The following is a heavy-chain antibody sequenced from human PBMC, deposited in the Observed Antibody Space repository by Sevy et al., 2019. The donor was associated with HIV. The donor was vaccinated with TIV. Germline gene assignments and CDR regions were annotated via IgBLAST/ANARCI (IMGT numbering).Heavy chain of an antibody. V-gene: IGHV3-11*05. J-gene: IGHJ4*02. Sequence: GGSLRLSCTASGFTFCDYYMSWIRQAPGKGLEWVSYISSDSSYTKYADSVKGRFTISRDNARNSLYLQMNSLRAEDTAVYYCAKDSRVYSSSHYDYWGQGIRVTVSS. CDR2: ISSDSSYT. CDR1: GFTFCDYY. D-gene: IGHD1-26*01. CDR3: AKDSRVYSSSHYDY.